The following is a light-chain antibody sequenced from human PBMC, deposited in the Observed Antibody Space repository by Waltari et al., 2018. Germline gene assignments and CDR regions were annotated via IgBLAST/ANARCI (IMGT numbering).Light chain of an antibody. CDR2: GVS. J-gene: IGKJ1*01. CDR3: QQYGTTLWT. Sequence: ESMLTQSPGVLSLSPGERATLSCRARQGVSSNLVAWYQQKPGQAPRLLIYGVSTRATGVPDRFRGSGSGTDFTLTISRLEPEDFAVYYCQQYGTTLWTFGRGTKVEIK. CDR1: QGVSSNL. V-gene: IGKV3-20*01.